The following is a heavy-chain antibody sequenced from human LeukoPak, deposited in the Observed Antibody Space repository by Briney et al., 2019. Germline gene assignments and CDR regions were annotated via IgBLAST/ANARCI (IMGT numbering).Heavy chain of an antibody. D-gene: IGHD6-13*01. CDR3: AKDWGVSHSSSRTYYYYYYGMDV. V-gene: IGHV3-9*01. Sequence: GGSLRLSCAASGFTFDDYAMHWVRQAPGKGLEWVSGISWNSGSIGYADSVKGRFTISRDNAKNSLYLQMNSLRAEDTALYYCAKDWGVSHSSSRTYYYYYYGMDVWGQGTTVTVSS. CDR1: GFTFDDYA. CDR2: ISWNSGSI. J-gene: IGHJ6*02.